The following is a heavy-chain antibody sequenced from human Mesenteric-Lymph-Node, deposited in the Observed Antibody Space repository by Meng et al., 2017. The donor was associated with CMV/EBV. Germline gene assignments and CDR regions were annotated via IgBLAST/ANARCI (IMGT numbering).Heavy chain of an antibody. V-gene: IGHV4-34*01. CDR2: INHSGST. CDR3: ARHQRWLKSEGGFNY. Sequence: QGELLQWCSGLLVPSVDLFLTFAVSGGSLSGYYSGSIRQPPGKGLEWIGQINHSGSTNYTPSLKGRVTISVDTSETPFSLKLSSVTAADTAVYYCARHQRWLKSEGGFNYWGQGTLVTVSS. J-gene: IGHJ4*02. D-gene: IGHD4-23*01. CDR1: GGSLSGYY.